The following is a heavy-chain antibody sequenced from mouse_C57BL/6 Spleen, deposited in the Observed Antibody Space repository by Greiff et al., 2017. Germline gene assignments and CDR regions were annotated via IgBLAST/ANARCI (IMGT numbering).Heavy chain of an antibody. CDR2: IRNKANNHAT. D-gene: IGHD1-1*01. V-gene: IGHV6-6*01. CDR3: TRQLDYGSSYFDY. CDR1: GFTFSDAW. Sequence: DVMLVESGGGLVQPGGSMKLSCAASGFTFSDAWMDWVRQSPEKGLEWVAEIRNKANNHATYYAESVKGRFTISRDDSKSSVYLQMNSLRAEDTGIYYCTRQLDYGSSYFDYWGQGTTLTVSS. J-gene: IGHJ2*01.